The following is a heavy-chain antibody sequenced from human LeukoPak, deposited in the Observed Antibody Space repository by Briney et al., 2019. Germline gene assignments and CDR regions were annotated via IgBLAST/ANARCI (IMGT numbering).Heavy chain of an antibody. CDR2: ISGSGGST. CDR3: AKDKYDSSIFDY. V-gene: IGHV3-23*01. D-gene: IGHD3-22*01. CDR1: GFTFSSYA. J-gene: IGHJ4*02. Sequence: PGGSLRLSCAASGFTFSSYAMSWVRQAPGNGLEWVSAISGSGGSTYYADSVKGRFTISRDNSKNTLYLQMNSLRAEDTAVYYCAKDKYDSSIFDYWGQGTLVTVSS.